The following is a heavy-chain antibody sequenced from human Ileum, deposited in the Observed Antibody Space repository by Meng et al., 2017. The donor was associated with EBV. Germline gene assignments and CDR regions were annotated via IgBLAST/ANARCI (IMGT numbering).Heavy chain of an antibody. Sequence: QLQEAGPGLVKPSEPLPRTCAVAVYSISSTNWWGWTRQPPGKGLEWIGYIYYSGRPSSNPSLKSRVTMSVDTSKNQFALNLNSVNAVDTAVYYCARNVPGTSAYYDWGQGILVTVSS. J-gene: IGHJ4*02. D-gene: IGHD3-22*01. V-gene: IGHV4-28*01. CDR1: VYSISSTNW. CDR2: IYYSGRP. CDR3: ARNVPGTSAYYD.